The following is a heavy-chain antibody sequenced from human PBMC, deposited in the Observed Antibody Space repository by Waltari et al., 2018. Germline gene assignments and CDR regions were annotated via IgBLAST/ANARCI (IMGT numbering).Heavy chain of an antibody. J-gene: IGHJ4*02. CDR3: VTPPIFAAHGGFDY. V-gene: IGHV3-15*01. Sequence: EVVLAESGGGLVQPGGSLRLSCAASGFSFSAAWMSWVRQSPGKGLEWLGRIRSKENGGPTEYSAAVKDRFVISRDDSEKMLFLEMTNLKIEDTGVYYCVTPPIFAAHGGFDYWGQGALVTVSS. CDR1: GFSFSAAW. CDR2: IRSKENGGPT. D-gene: IGHD3-9*01.